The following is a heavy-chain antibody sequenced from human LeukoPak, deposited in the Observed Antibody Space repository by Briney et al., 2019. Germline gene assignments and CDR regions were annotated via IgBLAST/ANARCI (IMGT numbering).Heavy chain of an antibody. V-gene: IGHV3-53*01. CDR3: AKPRDCSGGSCYSLAIYYYYGMDV. J-gene: IGHJ6*02. CDR1: GFTASSNY. CDR2: IYSGGST. Sequence: PGGSLRLSCAASGFTASSNYMSWVRQAPGKGLEWVSVIYSGGSTYYADSVKGRFTISRDNSKNTLYLQMNSLRAEDTAVYYCAKPRDCSGGSCYSLAIYYYYGMDVWGQGTTVTVSS. D-gene: IGHD2-15*01.